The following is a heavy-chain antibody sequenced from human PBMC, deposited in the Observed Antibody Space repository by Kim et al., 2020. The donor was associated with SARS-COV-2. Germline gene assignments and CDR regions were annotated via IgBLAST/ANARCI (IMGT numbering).Heavy chain of an antibody. Sequence: SETLSLTCTVSGGSISSYYWSWIRQPPGKGLEWIGYIYYSGSTNYNPSLKSRVTISVDTSKNQFSLKLSSVTAADTAVYYCARFLMVRDHYYYFDYWGQGTLVTVSS. J-gene: IGHJ4*02. D-gene: IGHD3-10*01. CDR1: GGSISSYY. CDR2: IYYSGST. CDR3: ARFLMVRDHYYYFDY. V-gene: IGHV4-59*13.